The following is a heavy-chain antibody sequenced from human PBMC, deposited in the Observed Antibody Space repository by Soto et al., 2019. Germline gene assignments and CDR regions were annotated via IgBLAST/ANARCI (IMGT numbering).Heavy chain of an antibody. CDR1: GGSISSSSYY. Sequence: SETLSLTCTVSGGSISSSSYYWGWIRQPPGKGLEWIGSIYYSGSTYYNPSLKSRVTISVDTSKNQFSLKLSSVTAADTAVYYCARGHSPMGDYIWGSYRYDFDDWGQGTLVTVSS. CDR3: ARGHSPMGDYIWGSYRYDFDD. CDR2: IYYSGST. V-gene: IGHV4-39*01. J-gene: IGHJ4*02. D-gene: IGHD3-16*02.